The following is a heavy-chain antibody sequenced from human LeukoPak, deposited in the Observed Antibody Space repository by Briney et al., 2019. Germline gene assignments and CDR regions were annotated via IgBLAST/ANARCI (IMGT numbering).Heavy chain of an antibody. CDR1: GDSVSSSNYY. V-gene: IGHV4-39*02. CDR3: ARGDDSKKSGY. Sequence: SETLSLTCTVFGDSVSSSNYYWAWFRQPPGKGLEWIGEIHPSGSTYSKPSLESRVTMSVDTSKNHFSLKLTSVTAADTAVYYCARGDDSKKSGYWGQGTLVTVSS. CDR2: IHPSGST. J-gene: IGHJ4*02. D-gene: IGHD3-22*01.